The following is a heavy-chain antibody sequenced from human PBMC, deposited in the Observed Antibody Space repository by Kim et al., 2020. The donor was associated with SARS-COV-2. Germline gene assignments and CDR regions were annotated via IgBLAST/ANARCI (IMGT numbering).Heavy chain of an antibody. CDR3: ARKWEY. D-gene: IGHD1-26*01. V-gene: IGHV1-8*01. J-gene: IGHJ4*02. CDR2: PNSGNT. Sequence: PNSGNTGYAQNFQGRVTMTRNTSISTAYMELSSLTSDDTAVYYCARKWEYWGQGALVTVSS.